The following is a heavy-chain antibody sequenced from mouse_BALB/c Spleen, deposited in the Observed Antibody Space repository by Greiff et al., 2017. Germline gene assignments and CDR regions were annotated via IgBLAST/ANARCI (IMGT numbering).Heavy chain of an antibody. CDR3: ASYRYGRVDY. V-gene: IGHV3-2*02. D-gene: IGHD2-14*01. CDR2: ISYSGST. Sequence: EVKLQESGPGLVKPSQSLSLTCTVTGYSFTSYYVRYLIRQPPGNHLEWMGYISYSGSTSYNPSLKSRITITRDTSKNQFCLQLNSVTTEDTAAYYCASYRYGRVDYWGQGTTLTVSS. J-gene: IGHJ2*01. CDR1: GYSFTSYYV.